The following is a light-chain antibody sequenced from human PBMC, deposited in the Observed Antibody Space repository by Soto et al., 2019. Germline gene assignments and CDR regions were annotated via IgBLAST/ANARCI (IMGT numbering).Light chain of an antibody. Sequence: DIVMTQSPDSLAVSLGERATLTCKSSQSVLYSSNNKNYLTWYQQKPRQPPKLLIYWASIRQSGVPDRFRGRGSGTYFTLTISSLQAEDVAVYYCQQYYNTPYTFGQGTKLEIK. CDR1: QSVLYSSNNKNY. CDR3: QQYYNTPYT. V-gene: IGKV4-1*01. J-gene: IGKJ2*01. CDR2: WAS.